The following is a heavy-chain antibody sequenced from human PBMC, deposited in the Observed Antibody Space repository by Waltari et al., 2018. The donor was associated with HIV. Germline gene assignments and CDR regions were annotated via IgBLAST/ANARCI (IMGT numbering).Heavy chain of an antibody. CDR3: AKDHHVWGSYRHYYYYGMDV. D-gene: IGHD3-16*02. CDR2: ISGSGGST. Sequence: EVQLLESGGDLVQPGGSLRLSCAASGFTFNSYAMNWVRQAPGKGLQWVSTISGSGGSTYYADSVKGRFTISRDNSKNTLYLQMNSLRAEDTAVYYCAKDHHVWGSYRHYYYYGMDVWGQGTTVTVSS. CDR1: GFTFNSYA. J-gene: IGHJ6*02. V-gene: IGHV3-23*01.